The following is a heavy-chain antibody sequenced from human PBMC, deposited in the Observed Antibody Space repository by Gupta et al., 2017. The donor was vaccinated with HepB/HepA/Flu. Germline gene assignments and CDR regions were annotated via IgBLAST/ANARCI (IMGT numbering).Heavy chain of an antibody. Sequence: QLQLQESGPGLVKPSETLSLTCTVSGGSISSSSYYWGWIRQPPGKGLEWIGSIYYSGSTYYNPSLKSRVTISVDTSKNQFSLKLSSVTAADTAVYYCARRLNYYGSGSYYYYYYYMDVWGKGTTVTVSS. V-gene: IGHV4-39*01. J-gene: IGHJ6*03. CDR3: ARRLNYYGSGSYYYYYYYMDV. CDR2: IYYSGST. D-gene: IGHD3-10*01. CDR1: GGSISSSSYY.